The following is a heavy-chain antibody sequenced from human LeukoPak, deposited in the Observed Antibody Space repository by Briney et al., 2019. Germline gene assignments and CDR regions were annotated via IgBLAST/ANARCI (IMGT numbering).Heavy chain of an antibody. Sequence: SETLSLTCAVSGGSISSSSYYWGWIRQPPGKGLEWIGSIYYSGSTYYNPSLKSRVTISVDTSKNQFSLKLSSVTPEDTAVYYCARDRWDYGGWYRGWDYMDVWGKGTTVTISS. CDR1: GGSISSSSYY. J-gene: IGHJ6*03. V-gene: IGHV4-39*07. CDR2: IYYSGST. CDR3: ARDRWDYGGWYRGWDYMDV. D-gene: IGHD4-23*01.